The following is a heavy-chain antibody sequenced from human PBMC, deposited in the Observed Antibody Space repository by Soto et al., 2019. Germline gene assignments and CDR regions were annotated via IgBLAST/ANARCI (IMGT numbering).Heavy chain of an antibody. J-gene: IGHJ4*02. CDR1: GYSISSGYY. V-gene: IGHV4-38-2*01. Sequence: SETLSLTCAVSGYSISSGYYWGWIRQPPGKGLEWIGSIYHSGSTYYNPSLKSRVTISVDTSKNQFSLKLSSVTAADTAAYYCARDFDYWGQGTLVTVSS. CDR3: ARDFDY. CDR2: IYHSGST.